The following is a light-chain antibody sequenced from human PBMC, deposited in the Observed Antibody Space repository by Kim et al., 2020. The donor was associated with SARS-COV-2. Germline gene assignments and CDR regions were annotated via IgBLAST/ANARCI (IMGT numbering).Light chain of an antibody. Sequence: IQMTQSPSTLSASVGDRVTITCRASQSISSWLAWYQQKPGKAPKLLIYKASSLESGVPSRFSGSGSGTEFTLTISSLQPDDFATYYCQQYISYPLTFSGGTKVEI. CDR1: QSISSW. CDR2: KAS. J-gene: IGKJ4*01. V-gene: IGKV1-5*03. CDR3: QQYISYPLT.